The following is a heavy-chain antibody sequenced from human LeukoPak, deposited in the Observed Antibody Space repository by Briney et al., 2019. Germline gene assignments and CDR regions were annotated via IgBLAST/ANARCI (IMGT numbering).Heavy chain of an antibody. V-gene: IGHV4-39*07. D-gene: IGHD2-2*01. J-gene: IGHJ4*02. CDR3: ARDRCSSTSCFLFDY. CDR2: IYYSGST. CDR1: GGSISSSSYY. Sequence: PSETLSLTCTVSGGSISSSSYYWGWIRQPPEKGLEWIGSIYYSGSTYYNPSLKSRVTISVDTSKNQFSLKLSSVTAADTAVYYCARDRCSSTSCFLFDYWGQGTLVTVSS.